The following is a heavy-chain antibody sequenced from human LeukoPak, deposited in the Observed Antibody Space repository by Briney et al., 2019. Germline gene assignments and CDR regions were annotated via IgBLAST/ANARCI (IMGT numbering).Heavy chain of an antibody. J-gene: IGHJ4*02. CDR3: AREVRGRWLGPYYFDY. CDR2: INPNSGGT. CDR1: GGTFSSHT. D-gene: IGHD6-19*01. Sequence: GASVKVSCKASGGTFSSHTINWVRQAPGQGLEWMGWINPNSGGTNYAQKFQGWVTMTRDTSISTAYMELSRLRSDDTAVYYCAREVRGRWLGPYYFDYWGQGTLVTVSS. V-gene: IGHV1-2*04.